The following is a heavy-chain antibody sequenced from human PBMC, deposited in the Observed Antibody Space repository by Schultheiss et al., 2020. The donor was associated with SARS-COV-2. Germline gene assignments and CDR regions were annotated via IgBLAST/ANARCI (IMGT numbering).Heavy chain of an antibody. CDR3: ARVSLPGGPDYYYYGMDV. CDR1: SGSISSYY. V-gene: IGHV4-59*01. Sequence: SETLSLTCTVSSGSISSYYWSWIRQPPGKGLEWIGYIYYSGSTNYNPSLKSRVTISVDTSKNQFSLKLSSVTAADTAVYYCARVSLPGGPDYYYYGMDVWGQGTTVTVSS. D-gene: IGHD3-10*01. CDR2: IYYSGST. J-gene: IGHJ6*02.